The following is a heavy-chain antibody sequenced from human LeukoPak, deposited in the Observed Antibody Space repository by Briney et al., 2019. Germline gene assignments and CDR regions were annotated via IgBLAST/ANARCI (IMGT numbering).Heavy chain of an antibody. V-gene: IGHV3-23*01. Sequence: PGGSLRLSCAASGFTFSSYAMNWVRQAPGRGLEWVSAISGGGGSTYYADSVKGRFTISRDNSKNTLYLQMNSLRAEDTAVYYCAKGKSSEPYYDFWSGFRSTDAFDIWGHGTMVTVSS. D-gene: IGHD3-3*01. CDR3: AKGKSSEPYYDFWSGFRSTDAFDI. J-gene: IGHJ3*02. CDR1: GFTFSSYA. CDR2: ISGGGGST.